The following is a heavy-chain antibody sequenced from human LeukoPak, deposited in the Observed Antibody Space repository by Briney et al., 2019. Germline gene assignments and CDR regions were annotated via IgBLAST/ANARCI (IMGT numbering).Heavy chain of an antibody. CDR1: GGSISSSSYY. V-gene: IGHV4-39*07. J-gene: IGHJ4*02. Sequence: SETLSLTCTVSGGSISSSSYYWGRIRQPPGKGLEWIGSIYYSGSTYYNPSLKSRVTISVDTSKNQFSLKLTSVTAADTAVYYCARYDVWGSYRAFDYWGQGTLVTVSS. CDR2: IYYSGST. D-gene: IGHD3-16*02. CDR3: ARYDVWGSYRAFDY.